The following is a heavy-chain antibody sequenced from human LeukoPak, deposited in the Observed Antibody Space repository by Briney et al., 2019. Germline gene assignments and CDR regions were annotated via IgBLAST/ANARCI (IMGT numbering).Heavy chain of an antibody. J-gene: IGHJ4*02. CDR2: ISSSGSTI. Sequence: GFTSSDXXXXXXRXXPGKXXXWVSYISSSGSTIYYADSVKGRFTISRDNAKNSLYLQMNSLRAEDTAVYYCARGIRRYFDYWGQGTLVTVSS. V-gene: IGHV3-11*01. CDR3: ARGIRRYFDY. CDR1: GFTSSDXX.